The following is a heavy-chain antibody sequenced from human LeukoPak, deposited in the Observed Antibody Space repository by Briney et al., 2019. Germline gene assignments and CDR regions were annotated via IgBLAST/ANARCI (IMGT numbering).Heavy chain of an antibody. CDR1: GYTFTGYY. V-gene: IGHV1-2*02. J-gene: IGHJ4*02. Sequence: GASVKVSCKASGYTFTGYYMHWVRQAPGQGLEWMGWINPNSGGTNYAQKFQGRVTITADKSTSTAYMELSSLRSEDTAVYYCARTRSSSSSWYGQFDYWGQGTLVTVSS. CDR3: ARTRSSSSSWYGQFDY. D-gene: IGHD6-13*01. CDR2: INPNSGGT.